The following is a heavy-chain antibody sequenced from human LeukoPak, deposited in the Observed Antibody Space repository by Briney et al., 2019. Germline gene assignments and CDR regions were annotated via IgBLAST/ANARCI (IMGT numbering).Heavy chain of an antibody. CDR1: GYTFTSYG. D-gene: IGHD4-11*01. CDR2: ISAYNGNT. Sequence: GASVKVSCKASGYTFTSYGISWVRQAPGQGLEWMGWISAYNGNTNYAQKLQGRVTMTTDTSTSTAYMELRSLRSDDTAVYYCARDTPYDTVTTRLIDYWGQGTLVTVSS. J-gene: IGHJ4*02. CDR3: ARDTPYDTVTTRLIDY. V-gene: IGHV1-18*01.